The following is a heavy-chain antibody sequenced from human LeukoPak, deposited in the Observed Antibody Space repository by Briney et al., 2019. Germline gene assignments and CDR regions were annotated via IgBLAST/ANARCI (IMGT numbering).Heavy chain of an antibody. V-gene: IGHV3-23*01. Sequence: GGSLRLSCAASGFTFSSYSMNWVRQAPGKGLEWVSAISGSGGSTYYADSVKGRFTISRDNSKSTLYLQMNSLRAEDTAVYYCAKDPLLWFGESSYWGQGTLVTVSS. J-gene: IGHJ4*02. CDR3: AKDPLLWFGESSY. CDR2: ISGSGGST. D-gene: IGHD3-10*01. CDR1: GFTFSSYS.